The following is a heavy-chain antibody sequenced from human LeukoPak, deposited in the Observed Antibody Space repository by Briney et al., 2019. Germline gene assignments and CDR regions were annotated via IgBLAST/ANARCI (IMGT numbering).Heavy chain of an antibody. CDR3: ARQNYGSAPLRY. CDR2: INHSGST. Sequence: PSGTLSLTCAVYGGSFSGYYWSWIRQPPGKGLEWIGEINHSGSTNYNPSLMSRVTISVDTSKNQFSLKLSSVTAADTAVYFCARQNYGSAPLRYWGQGTLVTVSS. CDR1: GGSFSGYY. V-gene: IGHV4-34*01. J-gene: IGHJ4*02. D-gene: IGHD3-10*01.